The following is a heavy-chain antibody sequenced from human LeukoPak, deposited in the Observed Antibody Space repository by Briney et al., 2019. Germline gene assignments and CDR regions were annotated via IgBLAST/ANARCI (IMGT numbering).Heavy chain of an antibody. CDR2: IWYDGSNK. Sequence: GGSLRLSCAASGFTFSSYGMHWVRQAPGKGLEWVGVIWYDGSNKYYADSGKGRFTISRENSKHTLYLQLSSLRAEATAVSYCARDHYGGNSPPSDYWGQGTLVTVSS. J-gene: IGHJ4*02. V-gene: IGHV3-33*01. D-gene: IGHD4-23*01. CDR1: GFTFSSYG. CDR3: ARDHYGGNSPPSDY.